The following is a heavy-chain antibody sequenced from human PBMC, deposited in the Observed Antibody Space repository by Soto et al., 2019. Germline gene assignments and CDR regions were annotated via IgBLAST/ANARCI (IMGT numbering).Heavy chain of an antibody. CDR2: INAGNGNT. J-gene: IGHJ5*02. Sequence: QVQLVQSGAEVKKPGASVKVSCKASGYTFTSYAMHWVHQAPGQRLEWMGWINAGNGNTKYSQKFQGRVTITRDTSASTAYMELSSLRSEDTAVYYCAREWGYCSGGSCYSWFDPWGQGTLVTVSS. D-gene: IGHD2-15*01. V-gene: IGHV1-3*01. CDR1: GYTFTSYA. CDR3: AREWGYCSGGSCYSWFDP.